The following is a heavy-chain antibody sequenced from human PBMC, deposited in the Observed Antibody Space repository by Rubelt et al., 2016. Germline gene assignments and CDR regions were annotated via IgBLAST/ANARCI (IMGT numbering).Heavy chain of an antibody. D-gene: IGHD6-19*01. J-gene: IGHJ4*02. Sequence: YYSGSTNYNPSLKSRVTISVDTSKNQFSLKLSSVTAADTAVYYCAREGVAGTVYWGQGTLVTVSS. V-gene: IGHV4-59*12. CDR2: YYSGST. CDR3: AREGVAGTVY.